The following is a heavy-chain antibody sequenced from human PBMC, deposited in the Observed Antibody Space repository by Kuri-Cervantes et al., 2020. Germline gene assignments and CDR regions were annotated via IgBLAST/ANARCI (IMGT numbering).Heavy chain of an antibody. V-gene: IGHV4-30-4*01. CDR1: GGSISSGDYY. D-gene: IGHD3-22*01. J-gene: IGHJ3*02. CDR2: IYYSGST. Sequence: SETLSLTCTVSGGSISSGDYYWSWIRQPPGKGLEWIGYIYYSGSTYYNPSLKSRVTISVDTSKNQFSLKLSSVTAADTAVYYCARRRYYYDSSGFATDAFDIWGQGTMVTVSS. CDR3: ARRRYYYDSSGFATDAFDI.